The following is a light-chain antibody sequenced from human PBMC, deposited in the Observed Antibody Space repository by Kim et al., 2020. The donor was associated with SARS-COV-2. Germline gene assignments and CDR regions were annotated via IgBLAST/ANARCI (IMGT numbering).Light chain of an antibody. CDR1: NSDVCVYNY. J-gene: IGLJ2*01. V-gene: IGLV2-14*03. Sequence: GQSVTIPCTGSNSDVCVYNYVSWHQQHPDKAPKLLIYDVNKRPSGVSDRFSGSKSGNTASLTISGLQAEDEADYYCSSSTTSNTLIFGGGTQLTVL. CDR2: DVN. CDR3: SSSTTSNTLI.